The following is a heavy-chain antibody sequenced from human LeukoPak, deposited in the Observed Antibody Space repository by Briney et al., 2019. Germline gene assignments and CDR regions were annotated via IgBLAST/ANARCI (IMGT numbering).Heavy chain of an antibody. CDR1: GFTFSKYE. CDR2: FSRDGSDV. J-gene: IGHJ4*02. Sequence: PGGSLRLSCAASGFTFSKYEMHWVRQAPGKGLEWVAYFSRDGSDVYYADSARGRFTISSDNAENSVGLQMNSLRDEDTAVYFCARGRLIGLKSFFDLWGQGTLVTVSS. D-gene: IGHD3-22*01. V-gene: IGHV3-48*03. CDR3: ARGRLIGLKSFFDL.